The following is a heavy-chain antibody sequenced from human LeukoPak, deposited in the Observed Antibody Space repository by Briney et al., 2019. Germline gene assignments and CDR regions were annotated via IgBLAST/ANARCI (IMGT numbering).Heavy chain of an antibody. Sequence: SETLSLTCSVSGDSIKTYYWNWLRQPPGKGLEWIGFIHDSGTIDYNSSLKSRVSFLLDTSKNHIALRLRSVTAADTAVYFCARVLPRTGYNPGLDLWGQGILVTVSS. J-gene: IGHJ5*02. D-gene: IGHD3/OR15-3a*01. V-gene: IGHV4-59*01. CDR1: GDSIKTYY. CDR2: IHDSGTI. CDR3: ARVLPRTGYNPGLDL.